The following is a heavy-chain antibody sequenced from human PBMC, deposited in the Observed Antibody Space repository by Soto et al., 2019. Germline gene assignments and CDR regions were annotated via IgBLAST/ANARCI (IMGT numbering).Heavy chain of an antibody. J-gene: IGHJ5*02. CDR1: GFTFSSYS. D-gene: IGHD3-22*01. Sequence: GGSLRLSCAASGFTFSSYSMNWVRQAPGKGLEWVSSISSSSSYIYYADSVKGRFTISRDNAKNSLYLQMNSLRAEDTAVYYCARFQYYYDSSPMGFDPWGQGTLVTVSS. CDR2: ISSSSSYI. V-gene: IGHV3-21*01. CDR3: ARFQYYYDSSPMGFDP.